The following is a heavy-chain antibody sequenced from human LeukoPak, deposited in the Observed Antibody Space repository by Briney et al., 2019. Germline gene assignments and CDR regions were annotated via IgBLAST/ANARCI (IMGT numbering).Heavy chain of an antibody. CDR3: ARVELGYCSGGSCPYFDY. J-gene: IGHJ4*02. D-gene: IGHD2-15*01. V-gene: IGHV4-38-2*02. Sequence: PSETLSLTCTVSGYSISSGYYWGWIRQPPGKGLEWIGSIYHSGSTYYNPSLKSRVTISVDTSKNQFSLKLSSVTAADTAVYYCARVELGYCSGGSCPYFDYWGQGTLVTVSS. CDR1: GYSISSGYY. CDR2: IYHSGST.